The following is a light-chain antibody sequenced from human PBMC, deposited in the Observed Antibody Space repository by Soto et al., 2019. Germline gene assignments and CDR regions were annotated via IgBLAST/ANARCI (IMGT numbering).Light chain of an antibody. V-gene: IGKV1-39*01. CDR1: QSISNF. Sequence: IQMTQSPSSLSASVGDRVTITCRASQSISNFLNWYQQKPGKAPKLLIYAASSFQSGVPSRFSGSGSGTDFTLTISSLQPEDSATYYCQQSYSTPRTFGQGTKVDIK. CDR3: QQSYSTPRT. CDR2: AAS. J-gene: IGKJ1*01.